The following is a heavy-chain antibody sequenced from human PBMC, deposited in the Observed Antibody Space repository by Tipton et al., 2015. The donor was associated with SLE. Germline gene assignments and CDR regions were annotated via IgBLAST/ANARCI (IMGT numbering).Heavy chain of an antibody. J-gene: IGHJ3*02. CDR1: GGSFSGYY. D-gene: IGHD4-17*01. V-gene: IGHV4-34*01. CDR2: INHSGST. CDR3: ARDSTVPGAFDI. Sequence: TLSLTCAVYGGSFSGYYWSWIRQPPGKGLEWIGEINHSGSTYYNPSLKSRVTISVDTSKNQFSLKLSSVTAADTAVYYCARDSTVPGAFDIWGQGTMVTVSS.